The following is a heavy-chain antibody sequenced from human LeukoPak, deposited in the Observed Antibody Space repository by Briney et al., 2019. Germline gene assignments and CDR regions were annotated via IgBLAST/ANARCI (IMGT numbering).Heavy chain of an antibody. D-gene: IGHD3-3*01. CDR3: ARVAYYDFWSGHYYYYYYMDV. Sequence: GESLKISCKGSGYSFTSYWIGWVRQATGQGLEWMGWMNPNSGNTGYAQKFQGRVTMTRNTSISIAYMELSSLRSEDTAVYYCARVAYYDFWSGHYYYYYYMDVWGKGTTVTVSS. V-gene: IGHV1-8*02. CDR1: GYSFTSYW. J-gene: IGHJ6*03. CDR2: MNPNSGNT.